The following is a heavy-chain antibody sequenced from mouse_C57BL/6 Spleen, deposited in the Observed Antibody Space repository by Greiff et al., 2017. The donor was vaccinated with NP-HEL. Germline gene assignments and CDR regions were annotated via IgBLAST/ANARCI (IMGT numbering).Heavy chain of an antibody. CDR3: ARDGNYYGSREDAMDY. D-gene: IGHD1-1*01. Sequence: VMLVESGAELARPGASVKLSCKASGYTFTSYGISWVKQRTGQGLEWIGEIYPRSGNTYYNEKFKGKATLTADKSSSTAYMELRSLTSEDSAVYFCARDGNYYGSREDAMDYWGQGTSVTVSS. CDR2: IYPRSGNT. J-gene: IGHJ4*01. CDR1: GYTFTSYG. V-gene: IGHV1-81*01.